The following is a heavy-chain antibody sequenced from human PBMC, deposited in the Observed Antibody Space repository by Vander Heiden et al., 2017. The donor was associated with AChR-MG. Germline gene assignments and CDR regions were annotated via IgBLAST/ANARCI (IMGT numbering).Heavy chain of an antibody. CDR3: AREGLRGGRQLMFFGY. D-gene: IGHD2-15*01. CDR1: GSTFPGYY. V-gene: IGHV1-2*04. Sequence: QVQLVQSGAEVKKPGASVKVSCKASGSTFPGYYMHWVRQAPGQGLEWMGWINPNSGGTNYAQKFQGWVTMTRDTSISTAYMELSRLRSDDTAVYYCAREGLRGGRQLMFFGYWGQGTLVTVSS. CDR2: INPNSGGT. J-gene: IGHJ4*02.